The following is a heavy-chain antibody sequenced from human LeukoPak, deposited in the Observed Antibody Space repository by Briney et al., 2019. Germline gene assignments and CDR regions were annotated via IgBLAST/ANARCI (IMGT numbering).Heavy chain of an antibody. CDR1: GGSFSGYY. J-gene: IGHJ5*02. CDR3: ARDSGTTGEVKFDP. D-gene: IGHD3-10*01. CDR2: MNESGST. V-gene: IGHV4-34*01. Sequence: SETLSLTCAVYGGSFSGYYWSWIRQSPGKGLEWIGEMNESGSTTYNPSLKSRVTISVDTSKNQFSLKVISVTAADTGVYYCARDSGTTGEVKFDPWGQGTLVTVSS.